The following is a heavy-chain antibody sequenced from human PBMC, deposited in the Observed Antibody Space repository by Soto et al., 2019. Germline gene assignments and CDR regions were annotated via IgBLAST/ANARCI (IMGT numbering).Heavy chain of an antibody. J-gene: IGHJ6*02. D-gene: IGHD2-2*01. Sequence: QVQLVESGGGVVQPGRSLRLSCAASGFTFSNYGMHWVRQAPGKGLEWVAVISYDGSNKYYADSAKGRFTISRDNSKNTLYLQMNSLRAEDTAVYYCAKDSSYYYYGMDVWGQGTTVTVSS. CDR3: AKDSSYYYYGMDV. CDR2: ISYDGSNK. CDR1: GFTFSNYG. V-gene: IGHV3-30*18.